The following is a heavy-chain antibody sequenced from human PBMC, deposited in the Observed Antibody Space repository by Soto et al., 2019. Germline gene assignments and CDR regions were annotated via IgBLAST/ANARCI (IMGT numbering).Heavy chain of an antibody. CDR1: GYTFTSYG. CDR2: ISAYNGNT. CDR3: ARSGRFLERLLADAFDI. V-gene: IGHV1-18*01. D-gene: IGHD3-3*01. Sequence: ASVKVSCKASGYTFTSYGISWVRQAPGQGLEWMGWISAYNGNTNYAQKFQGRVTMTTDTSTSTAYMELRSLRSDDTAVYYCARSGRFLERLLADAFDICGKGTMVTVS. J-gene: IGHJ3*02.